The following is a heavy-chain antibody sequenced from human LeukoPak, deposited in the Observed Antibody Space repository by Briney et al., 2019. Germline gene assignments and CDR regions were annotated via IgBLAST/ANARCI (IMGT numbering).Heavy chain of an antibody. CDR2: IYYSGST. V-gene: IGHV4-59*08. J-gene: IGHJ4*02. D-gene: IGHD3-3*01. Sequence: PSETLSLTCTVSGGSISSYYWSWIRQPPGKGLEWIGYIYYSGSTNYNPSLKSRVTISVDTSKNQFSLKLSSVTAADTAVYYCARLPPAWTVFGVVPSHFDYWGQGTLVTVSS. CDR3: ARLPPAWTVFGVVPSHFDY. CDR1: GGSISSYY.